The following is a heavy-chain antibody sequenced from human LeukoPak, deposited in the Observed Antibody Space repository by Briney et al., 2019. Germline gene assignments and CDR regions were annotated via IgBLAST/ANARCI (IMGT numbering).Heavy chain of an antibody. CDR2: ISACNGNT. CDR1: GYTFTSYG. D-gene: IGHD5-18*01. J-gene: IGHJ4*02. CDR3: ARAGYDSYGFSPFDY. V-gene: IGHV1-18*01. Sequence: ASVKVSCKASGYTFTSYGISWVRQAPGQGLEWMGWISACNGNTNYAQKLQGRVTMTTDTSTSTAYMELRSLRSDDTAVYYCARAGYDSYGFSPFDYWGQGTLVTVSS.